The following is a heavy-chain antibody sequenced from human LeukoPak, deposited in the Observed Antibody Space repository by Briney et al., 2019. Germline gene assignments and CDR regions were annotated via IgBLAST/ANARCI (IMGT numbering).Heavy chain of an antibody. D-gene: IGHD3-10*01. V-gene: IGHV3-23*01. J-gene: IGHJ6*03. Sequence: GSLRLSCAASGFTFSSYGMSWVRQAPGKGLEWVSALSDSGGSTFYADSVKGRFTISRDNSKNTLNLQMDRLRAEDTAVYYCAKGGAVSSKSITLVRGTRRYYYYMDVWGKGTTVTISS. CDR3: AKGGAVSSKSITLVRGTRRYYYYMDV. CDR1: GFTFSSYG. CDR2: LSDSGGST.